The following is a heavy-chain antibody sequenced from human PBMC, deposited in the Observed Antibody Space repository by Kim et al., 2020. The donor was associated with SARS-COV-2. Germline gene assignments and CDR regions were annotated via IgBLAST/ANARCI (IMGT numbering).Heavy chain of an antibody. D-gene: IGHD2-21*02. V-gene: IGHV4-31*03. CDR1: GGSISSGTNY. CDR3: ASVSLSDRGCSYYSTDV. CDR2: IDFSGTT. J-gene: IGHJ6*01. Sequence: SETLSLTCTVSGGSISSGTNYWAWIRQFPGKGLEWIGHIDFSGTTFYNSTLKSRLTISVDISKIQFSLDLFSVTAADTAMYYCASVSLSDRGCSYYSTDV.